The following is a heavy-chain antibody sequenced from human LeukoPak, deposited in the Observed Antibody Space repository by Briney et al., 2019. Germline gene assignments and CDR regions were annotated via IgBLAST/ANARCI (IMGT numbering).Heavy chain of an antibody. Sequence: SETLSLTCTVSGYSISSGYYWGWIRQPPGKGLEWIGSIYYSGSTYYNPSLKSRVTISVDTSKNQFSLKLSSVTAADTAVYYCARGVAIDYWGQGTLVTVSS. V-gene: IGHV4-38-2*02. J-gene: IGHJ4*02. D-gene: IGHD5-12*01. CDR3: ARGVAIDY. CDR2: IYYSGST. CDR1: GYSISSGYY.